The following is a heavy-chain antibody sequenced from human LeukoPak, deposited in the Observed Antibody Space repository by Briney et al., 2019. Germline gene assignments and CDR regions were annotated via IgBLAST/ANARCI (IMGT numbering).Heavy chain of an antibody. J-gene: IGHJ4*02. CDR2: IIPIFGTA. CDR1: GGTFSSYA. D-gene: IGHD1-26*01. V-gene: IGHV1-69*13. CDR3: ARDLYGGSSWDY. Sequence: SVKVSCKASGGTFSSYAISWVRQAPGQGLEWMGGIIPIFGTANYAQKFQGRVTTTADESTSTAYMELSSLRSEDTAVYYCARDLYGGSSWDYWGQGTLVTVSS.